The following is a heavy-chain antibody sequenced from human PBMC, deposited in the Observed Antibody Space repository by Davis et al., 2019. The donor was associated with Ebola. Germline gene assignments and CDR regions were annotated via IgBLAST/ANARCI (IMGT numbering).Heavy chain of an antibody. D-gene: IGHD6-13*01. CDR2: ISSSGSTI. V-gene: IGHV3-11*01. Sequence: GGSLRLSCAASGITFSDYYMSWIRQAPGKGLEWVSYISSSGSTIYYADSVKGRFTISRDNAKNSLYLQMNSLRAEDTAVYYCARDLDSSWYLYFDYWGQGTLVTVSS. CDR1: GITFSDYY. CDR3: ARDLDSSWYLYFDY. J-gene: IGHJ4*02.